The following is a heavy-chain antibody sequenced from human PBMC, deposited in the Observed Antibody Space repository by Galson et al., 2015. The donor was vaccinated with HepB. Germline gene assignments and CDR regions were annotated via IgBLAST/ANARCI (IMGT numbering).Heavy chain of an antibody. CDR3: ARDRDQLSNWFDP. D-gene: IGHD2-2*01. CDR2: INRDGSSA. J-gene: IGHJ5*02. Sequence: SLRLSCAASGFTFSRFWMHWVRQTPGKGLVWVSQINRDGSSASYADSVEGRFTISRDNAKNTLYLQMDSLRAEDTAVYYCARDRDQLSNWFDPWGQGTLVTVSS. V-gene: IGHV3-74*01. CDR1: GFTFSRFW.